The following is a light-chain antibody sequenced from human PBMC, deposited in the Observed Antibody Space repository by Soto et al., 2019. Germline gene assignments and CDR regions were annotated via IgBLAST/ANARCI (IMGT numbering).Light chain of an antibody. J-gene: IGLJ2*01. CDR1: SSDVGDYNY. Sequence: QSVLTQPASVSGSPGQSITISCTGTSSDVGDYNYVSWYQQHPGKAPKLIIYEVSHRLSGVSNRFSGSKSGHTASLTISGLQDEDEADYYCSSYISNSIVVFGGGTNLTVL. CDR3: SSYISNSIVV. V-gene: IGLV2-14*01. CDR2: EVS.